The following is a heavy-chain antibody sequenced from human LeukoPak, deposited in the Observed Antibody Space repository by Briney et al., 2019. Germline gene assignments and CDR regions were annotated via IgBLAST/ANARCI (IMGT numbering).Heavy chain of an antibody. CDR1: GFTFSSYA. V-gene: IGHV3-23*01. CDR2: ISGSGGGT. Sequence: GGSLRLSCAASGFTFSSYAMTWVRQAPGKGLEWVSAISGSGGGTYYADSVKGRFTISRDNSKSTLNLQMNSLRAEDTAVYYCAKMDCSGTSCYVFDYWGQGTLVTVSS. CDR3: AKMDCSGTSCYVFDY. D-gene: IGHD2-2*01. J-gene: IGHJ4*02.